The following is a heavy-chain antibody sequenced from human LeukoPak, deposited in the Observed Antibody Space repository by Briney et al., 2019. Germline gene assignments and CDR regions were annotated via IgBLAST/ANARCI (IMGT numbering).Heavy chain of an antibody. V-gene: IGHV3-23*01. CDR1: GFTFSSYA. D-gene: IGHD3-10*01. CDR2: ISGSGGST. Sequence: GGSLRLSCAASGFTFSSYAMSWVRQAPGKGLEWVSAISGSGGSTYYADSVKGRFTISRDNSKNTLYLQMNSLRAEDTAVYYXXKELTSHPGAQYYYYGMDVWGQGTTVTVSS. CDR3: XKELTSHPGAQYYYYGMDV. J-gene: IGHJ6*02.